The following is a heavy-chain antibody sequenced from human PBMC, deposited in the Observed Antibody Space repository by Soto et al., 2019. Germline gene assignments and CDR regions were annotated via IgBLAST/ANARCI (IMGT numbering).Heavy chain of an antibody. J-gene: IGHJ4*01. CDR3: ARIPYDSTGYYSPY. Sequence: GSGPTLVNPTETLTLTCTVSGFSLRNSRMGVSWIRQPPGKALEWLAHIFSNDEKSYSTSLKSRLTISKDTSKSQVVLTMTNMDPVDTATYYCARIPYDSTGYYSPYWGQGTLVTVSS. D-gene: IGHD3-22*01. CDR2: IFSNDEK. V-gene: IGHV2-26*01. CDR1: GFSLRNSRMG.